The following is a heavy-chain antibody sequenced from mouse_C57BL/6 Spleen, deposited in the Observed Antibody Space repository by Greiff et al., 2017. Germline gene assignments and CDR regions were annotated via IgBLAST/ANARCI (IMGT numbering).Heavy chain of an antibody. V-gene: IGHV1-22*01. CDR1: GYTFTDYN. CDR3: ARSGFITTVVSMDY. CDR2: INPNNGGT. Sequence: VQLQQSGPELVKPGASVKMSCKASGYTFTDYNMHWVKQSHGKSLEWIGYINPNNGGTSYNQKFKGKATLTVNKSSSTAYMELRSLTSEDSAVYYCARSGFITTVVSMDYWGQGTSVTVSS. D-gene: IGHD1-1*01. J-gene: IGHJ4*01.